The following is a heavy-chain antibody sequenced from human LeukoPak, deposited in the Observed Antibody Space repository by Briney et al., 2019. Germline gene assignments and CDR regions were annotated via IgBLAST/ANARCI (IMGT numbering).Heavy chain of an antibody. CDR1: GSSFTSYW. Sequence: KGGESLKISCKGSGSSFTSYWIGWVRQLPGKGLEWMGIIYPGDSDTRYSPSFQGQVTISADKSISAAYLQWSNLKASDTAMYYCARLELYYYGSGSYPPPDYWGQGTLVTVSS. CDR2: IYPGDSDT. J-gene: IGHJ4*02. CDR3: ARLELYYYGSGSYPPPDY. D-gene: IGHD3-10*01. V-gene: IGHV5-51*01.